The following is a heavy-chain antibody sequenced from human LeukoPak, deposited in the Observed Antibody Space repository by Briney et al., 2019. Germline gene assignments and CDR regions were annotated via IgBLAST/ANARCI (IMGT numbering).Heavy chain of an antibody. Sequence: GGSLRLSCAASGFTFSSYAMHWVRQAPGKGLEWVAVISYDGSNKYYADSVKGQFTISRDNSKNTLYLQMSSLRVEDTAVYYCAKALGGYYLYYFDYWGQGTLVTVSS. J-gene: IGHJ4*02. V-gene: IGHV3-30-3*01. CDR2: ISYDGSNK. D-gene: IGHD3-10*01. CDR1: GFTFSSYA. CDR3: AKALGGYYLYYFDY.